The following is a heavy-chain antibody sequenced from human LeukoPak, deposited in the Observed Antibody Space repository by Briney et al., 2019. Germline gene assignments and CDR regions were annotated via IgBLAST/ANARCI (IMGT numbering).Heavy chain of an antibody. J-gene: IGHJ3*02. CDR2: ISYIGST. V-gene: IGHV4-59*11. CDR1: GGSFSSHY. D-gene: IGHD4-17*01. CDR3: ARDPTTVTKGLDI. Sequence: SETLSLTCAVSGGSFSSHYWSWIRQPPGKGLEWIGYISYIGSTNYNPSLKSRVTISVDTSKNQFSLKLSSVTAADTAVYYCARDPTTVTKGLDIWGQGTMVTVSS.